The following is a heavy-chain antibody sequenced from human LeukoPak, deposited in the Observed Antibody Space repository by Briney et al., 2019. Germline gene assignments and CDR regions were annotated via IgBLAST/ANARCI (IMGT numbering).Heavy chain of an antibody. J-gene: IGHJ4*02. V-gene: IGHV1-69*05. CDR3: ARSRFGRGADFDY. Sequence: SVKVSCKASGGTFSSYAISWVRQAPGQGLEWMGGIIPIFGTANYAQKFQGRVTITTDESTSTAYMELSSLRSEDTAVYYCARSRFGRGADFDYWGQGTLVTASS. CDR1: GGTFSSYA. D-gene: IGHD2-15*01. CDR2: IIPIFGTA.